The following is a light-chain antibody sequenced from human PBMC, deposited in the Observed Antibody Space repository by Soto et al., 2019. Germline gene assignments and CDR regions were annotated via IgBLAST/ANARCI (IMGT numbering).Light chain of an antibody. Sequence: QSVLTQPASVSGSPGQSITISCTGTIYDVGAYHYVSWYQQFSGKAPKLILYEVSNRPSGISNRFSGFRSGSTASLTVSGLQPEDDAHYYCISYTTTGALVFGGGTKLTVL. CDR1: IYDVGAYHY. V-gene: IGLV2-14*01. CDR3: ISYTTTGALV. CDR2: EVS. J-gene: IGLJ2*01.